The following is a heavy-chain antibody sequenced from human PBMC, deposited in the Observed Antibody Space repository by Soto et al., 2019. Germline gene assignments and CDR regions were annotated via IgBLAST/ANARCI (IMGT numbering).Heavy chain of an antibody. V-gene: IGHV1-69*13. Sequence: GASVKVSCKASGGTFSSYAISWVRQAPGQGLEWMGGIIPTFGTANYAQKFQGRVTITADESTSTAYMELSSLRSEDTAVYYCARGDFWSGYSLPYYYYGMDVWGQGTTVTVSS. CDR3: ARGDFWSGYSLPYYYYGMDV. CDR1: GGTFSSYA. J-gene: IGHJ6*02. CDR2: IIPTFGTA. D-gene: IGHD3-3*01.